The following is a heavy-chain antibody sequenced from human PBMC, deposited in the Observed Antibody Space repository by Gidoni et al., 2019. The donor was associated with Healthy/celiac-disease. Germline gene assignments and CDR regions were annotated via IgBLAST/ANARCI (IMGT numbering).Heavy chain of an antibody. J-gene: IGHJ3*02. D-gene: IGHD3-10*01. CDR2: ISYDGSNK. Sequence: QVQLVASGGGVVQPGRSLRRTCEAAGFTFRSYAMHWVRQAPGKGLGWVAVISYDGSNKYYADSVKGRFTISRDNSKNTLYLQMNSLRAEDTAVYYCARVGSYYVGDAFDIWGQGTMVTVSS. V-gene: IGHV3-30-3*01. CDR3: ARVGSYYVGDAFDI. CDR1: GFTFRSYA.